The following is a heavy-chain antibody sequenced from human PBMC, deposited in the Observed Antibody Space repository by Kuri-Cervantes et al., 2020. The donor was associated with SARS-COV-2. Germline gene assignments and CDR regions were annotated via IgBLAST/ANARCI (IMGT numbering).Heavy chain of an antibody. CDR2: IYGGGSA. J-gene: IGHJ4*02. V-gene: IGHV3-53*01. Sequence: GESLKISCAASGSTVSSNYMSWVRQAPGKGLEWVSIIYGGGSAYYADSVKGRFTISRDNSKNTLYLQMNSLRAEDTAVYYCARGYEARYSSSWYLDYWGQGTLVTVSS. CDR3: ARGYEARYSSSWYLDY. CDR1: GSTVSSNY. D-gene: IGHD6-13*01.